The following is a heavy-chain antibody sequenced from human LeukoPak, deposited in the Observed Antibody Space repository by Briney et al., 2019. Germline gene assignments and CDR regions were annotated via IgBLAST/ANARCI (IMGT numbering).Heavy chain of an antibody. CDR3: ARVGEAYTVTRSEGVRREYYFDY. V-gene: IGHV4-61*02. D-gene: IGHD4-17*01. Sequence: SETLSLTCTVSGDSISSGSYYWSWIRQPAGKGLEWIGRIYTSGSTNYNPSLKSRVTISVDTSKNQFSLKLSSVTAADTAVYYCARVGEAYTVTRSEGVRREYYFDYWGQGTLVTVSS. J-gene: IGHJ4*02. CDR2: IYTSGST. CDR1: GDSISSGSYY.